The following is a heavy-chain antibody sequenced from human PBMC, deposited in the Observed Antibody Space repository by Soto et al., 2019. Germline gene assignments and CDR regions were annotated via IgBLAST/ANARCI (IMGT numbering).Heavy chain of an antibody. CDR1: GGSISSGGYY. CDR3: ARAAGRGWWGLDY. V-gene: IGHV4-31*03. Sequence: QVQLQESGPGLVKPSQTLSLTCTVSGGSISSGGYYWSWIRQHPGKGLECIGDIYYSGGTYYNPSLKSRVTISVVTSKNQFSLKLGSVTAADTAVYYCARAAGRGWWGLDYWGQGTLVTVSS. D-gene: IGHD6-19*01. J-gene: IGHJ4*02. CDR2: IYYSGGT.